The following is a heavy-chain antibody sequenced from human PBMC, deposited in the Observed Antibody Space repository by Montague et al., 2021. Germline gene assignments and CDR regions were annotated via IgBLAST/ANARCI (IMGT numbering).Heavy chain of an antibody. D-gene: IGHD3-10*01. Sequence: SETLSLTCTVSGVSISSSNYQWGWIRQPPGKGPEWIGSIYYSGTTYYNPSLRSRVTISVDTSENQFSLKLNSVIAADTAFYYCTRKGWFGDYGFDIWGQGIMVTVSS. CDR3: TRKGWFGDYGFDI. CDR2: IYYSGTT. CDR1: GVSISSSNYQ. V-gene: IGHV4-39*01. J-gene: IGHJ3*02.